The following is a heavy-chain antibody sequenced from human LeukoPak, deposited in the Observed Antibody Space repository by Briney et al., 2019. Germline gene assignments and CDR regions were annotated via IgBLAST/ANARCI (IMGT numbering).Heavy chain of an antibody. CDR1: GFTFSSYS. CDR3: ARRYGDDGMDV. J-gene: IGHJ6*02. CDR2: ISSSSSYI. Sequence: GGSLRLSCAASGFTFSSYSMNWVRQAPGKGLEWVSSISSSSSYIYYADSVKGRFTISRENAKNSLYLQMNSLRAEDTAVYYCARRYGDDGMDVWGQGTTVTVSS. D-gene: IGHD4-17*01. V-gene: IGHV3-21*01.